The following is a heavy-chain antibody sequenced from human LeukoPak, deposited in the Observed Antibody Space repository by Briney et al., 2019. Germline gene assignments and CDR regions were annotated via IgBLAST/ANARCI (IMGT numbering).Heavy chain of an antibody. Sequence: GGSLRLSCAASGFTFDDYGMSWVRQAPGKGLEWVSGINWNGGSTGYADSVKGRFTISRDNAKNSLYLQMTNLRAEDTALYYCARDHSTGPMYYDFWSGYCSSYMDVWGKGTTVTVSS. CDR2: INWNGGST. D-gene: IGHD3-3*01. CDR1: GFTFDDYG. V-gene: IGHV3-20*04. CDR3: ARDHSTGPMYYDFWSGYCSSYMDV. J-gene: IGHJ6*03.